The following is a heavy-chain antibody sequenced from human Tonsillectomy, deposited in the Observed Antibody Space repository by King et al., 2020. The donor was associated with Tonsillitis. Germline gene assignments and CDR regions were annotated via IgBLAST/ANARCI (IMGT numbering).Heavy chain of an antibody. D-gene: IGHD6-19*01. Sequence: VQLVESGGGLVQPGGSLRLSCAASGFTFSSFAMNWVRQAPGKGLAWGSTISGSGGSIYYADSVKGRFTGSRDKSKNTQNLQRDSLRAEDTAVYYCAKGGSGWYGGLDYWGQGTLVTVSS. J-gene: IGHJ4*02. CDR3: AKGGSGWYGGLDY. CDR2: ISGSGGSI. CDR1: GFTFSSFA. V-gene: IGHV3-23*04.